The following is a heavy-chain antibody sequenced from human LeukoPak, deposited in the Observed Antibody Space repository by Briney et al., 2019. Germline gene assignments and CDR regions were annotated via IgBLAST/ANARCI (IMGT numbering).Heavy chain of an antibody. J-gene: IGHJ6*03. Sequence: SETLSLTCTVSGGSISSYYWSWIRQPAGKGLEWIGRIYTSGSTNYNPSLKSRVTMSVDTSKNQFSLKLSSVTAADTAVYYCARMRSSTGVFSYYYYYYMDVWGKGTTVTISS. CDR1: GGSISSYY. CDR2: IYTSGST. V-gene: IGHV4-4*07. CDR3: ARMRSSTGVFSYYYYYYMDV. D-gene: IGHD2-2*01.